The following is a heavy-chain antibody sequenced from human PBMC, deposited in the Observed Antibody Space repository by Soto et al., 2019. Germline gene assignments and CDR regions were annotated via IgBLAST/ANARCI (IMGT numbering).Heavy chain of an antibody. J-gene: IGHJ6*02. CDR1: GGSISSGDYY. V-gene: IGHV4-30-4*01. CDR3: ARQYSSSWFHGMDV. CDR2: IYYSGST. D-gene: IGHD6-13*01. Sequence: PSETLSLTCTVSGGSISSGDYYWSWIRQPPGKGLEWIGYIYYSGSTYYNPSLKSRVTISVDTSKNQFSPKLSSVTAADTAVYYCARQYSSSWFHGMDVWGQGTTVTVSS.